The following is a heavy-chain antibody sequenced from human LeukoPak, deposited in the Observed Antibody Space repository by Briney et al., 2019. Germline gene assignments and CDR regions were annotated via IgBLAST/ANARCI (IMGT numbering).Heavy chain of an antibody. V-gene: IGHV3-7*01. CDR3: ARLANYDSSGYFDY. CDR2: IRQDGSEK. D-gene: IGHD3-22*01. Sequence: GGSLRLSCAASGFTFSSYWMIWVRQAPGKGLEWVANIRQDGSEKYYVASVRGRFTISRDNAKNSLHLQMNSLRGEDTAVYYCARLANYDSSGYFDYWGQGTLVTVSS. CDR1: GFTFSSYW. J-gene: IGHJ4*02.